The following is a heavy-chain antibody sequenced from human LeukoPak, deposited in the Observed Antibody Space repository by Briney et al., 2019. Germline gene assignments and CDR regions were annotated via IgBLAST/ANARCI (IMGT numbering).Heavy chain of an antibody. CDR2: IYTSGST. V-gene: IGHV4-4*07. D-gene: IGHD3-10*01. J-gene: IGHJ5*02. CDR3: ARDESRLLWCGEPTRVDNWFDP. Sequence: SETLSLTCTVSGGSISSYYWSWIRQPAGKGLEWIGRIYTSGSTNYNPSLKSRVTMSVDTSKNQVSLTLSSVTAADTAVYYCARDESRLLWCGEPTRVDNWFDPWGQGTLVTVSS. CDR1: GGSISSYY.